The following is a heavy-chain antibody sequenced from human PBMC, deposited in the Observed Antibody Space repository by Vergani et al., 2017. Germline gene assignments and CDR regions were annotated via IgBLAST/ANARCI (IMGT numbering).Heavy chain of an antibody. D-gene: IGHD6-19*01. CDR1: GGTFSSYA. V-gene: IGHV1-69*06. CDR3: ARDPKSSGWWGPVGYFDY. J-gene: IGHJ4*02. CDR2: IIPIFGTA. Sequence: QVQLVQSGAEVKKPGSSVKVSCKASGGTFSSYAISWVRQAPGQGLEWMGGIIPIFGTANYAQKFQGRVTITADKSTSTAYMELSSLRSEGTAVYYCARDPKSSGWWGPVGYFDYWGQGTLVTVSS.